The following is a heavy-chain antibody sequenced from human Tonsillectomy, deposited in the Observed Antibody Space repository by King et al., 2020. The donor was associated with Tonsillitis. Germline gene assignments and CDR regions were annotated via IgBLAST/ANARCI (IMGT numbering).Heavy chain of an antibody. CDR1: GFTFSSYG. CDR2: ISYDGSNK. D-gene: IGHD2-2*01. V-gene: IGHV3-30*18. J-gene: IGHJ4*02. CDR3: AKDEVVVVPAAMPAYFDY. Sequence: VQLVESGGGVVQPGRSLRLSCAASGFTFSSYGMHWVRQAPGKGLEWVAVISYDGSNKYYAESVKGRFTISRDNSKNTLYLQMNSLRAEDTDVYYCAKDEVVVVPAAMPAYFDYWGQGTLVTVSS.